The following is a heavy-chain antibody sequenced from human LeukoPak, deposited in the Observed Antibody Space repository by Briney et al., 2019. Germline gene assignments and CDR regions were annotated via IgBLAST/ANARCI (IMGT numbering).Heavy chain of an antibody. CDR2: ISSSGSTI. Sequence: GGSLRLSCAASGFTFSDYYMSWIRQAPGKGLEWVSYISSSGSTIYYADSVKGRFTISRDNAKNSLYLQMNSLRAEDTAVYYCARAKDIVVVPAAIGPWFDPSGQGTLVTVSS. J-gene: IGHJ5*02. CDR1: GFTFSDYY. CDR3: ARAKDIVVVPAAIGPWFDP. V-gene: IGHV3-11*01. D-gene: IGHD2-2*01.